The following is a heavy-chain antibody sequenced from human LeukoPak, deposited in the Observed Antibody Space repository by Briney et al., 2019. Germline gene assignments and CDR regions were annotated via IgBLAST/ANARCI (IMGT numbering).Heavy chain of an antibody. J-gene: IGHJ5*02. V-gene: IGHV4-59*01. CDR2: ISYSAST. CDR3: AREGTAGTNLNWFDP. Sequence: PSETLSLTCTVSDGSISSYYWSWIRQPPGKGLEWIGYISYSASTNFNPSLKSPVTISVDTSKNQFSLKLSSVTAADTAVYYCAREGTAGTNLNWFDPWGQGTLVTVSS. CDR1: DGSISSYY. D-gene: IGHD1-1*01.